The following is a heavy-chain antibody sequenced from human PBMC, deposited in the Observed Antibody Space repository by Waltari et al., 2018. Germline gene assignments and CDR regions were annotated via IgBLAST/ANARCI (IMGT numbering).Heavy chain of an antibody. CDR2: IYHSGTT. CDR1: GGSISTINYF. D-gene: IGHD3-22*01. Sequence: QLQLQESGPGLVKPSETLSLTCSVSGGSISTINYFWGWIRQPPGKGLEWIGSIYHSGTTYYNPSLYSRVTISVDTSKNQFSLNLSSVTAADTAVYYCARTTGGLSDYHYDSRGFLHWGQGTLVTVSS. J-gene: IGHJ4*02. CDR3: ARTTGGLSDYHYDSRGFLH. V-gene: IGHV4-39*01.